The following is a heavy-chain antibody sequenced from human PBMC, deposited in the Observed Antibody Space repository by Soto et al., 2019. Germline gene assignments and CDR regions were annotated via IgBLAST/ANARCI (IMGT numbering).Heavy chain of an antibody. J-gene: IGHJ4*02. D-gene: IGHD2-21*02. CDR1: GFTFSSYG. V-gene: IGHV3-33*01. CDR2: IWYDGSNK. Sequence: GGSLRLSCAASGFTFSSYGMHWVRQAPGKGLEWVAVIWYDGSNKYYADSVKGRFTISRDNSKNTLYLQMNSLRAEDTAVYYCARKLLAYCGGDCYSMDYWGQGTLVTVSS. CDR3: ARKLLAYCGGDCYSMDY.